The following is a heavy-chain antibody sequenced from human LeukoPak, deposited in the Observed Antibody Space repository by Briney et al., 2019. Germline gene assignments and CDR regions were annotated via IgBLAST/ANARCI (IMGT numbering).Heavy chain of an antibody. V-gene: IGHV3-21*01. D-gene: IGHD2-2*01. J-gene: IGHJ4*02. CDR2: ISSSSSYI. CDR3: LVVPAATLFDY. Sequence: GGSLRLSCAASGFTFSSYSMNWVRQAPGKGLEWVSSISSSSSYIYYADSVKGRFTISRDNSKNTLYLQMNSLRAEDTAVYYCLVVPAATLFDYWGQGTLVTVSS. CDR1: GFTFSSYS.